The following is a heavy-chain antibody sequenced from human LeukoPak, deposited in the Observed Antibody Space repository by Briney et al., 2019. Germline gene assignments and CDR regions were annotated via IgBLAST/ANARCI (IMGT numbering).Heavy chain of an antibody. Sequence: PGGSLRLSCAASGFTFSSYAMSWVRQAPGKGLEWVSAISGSGGSTYYADSVKGRFTISRDNSKDTLYLQMNSLRAEDTAVYYCAKDRTVTTPLKWFDPWGQGTLVTVSS. CDR1: GFTFSSYA. CDR2: ISGSGGST. V-gene: IGHV3-23*01. D-gene: IGHD4-17*01. CDR3: AKDRTVTTPLKWFDP. J-gene: IGHJ5*02.